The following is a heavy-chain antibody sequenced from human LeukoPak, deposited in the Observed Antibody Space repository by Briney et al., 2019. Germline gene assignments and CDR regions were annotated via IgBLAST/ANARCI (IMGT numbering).Heavy chain of an antibody. D-gene: IGHD4-17*01. V-gene: IGHV4-30-4*01. CDR1: GGSISSGDYC. CDR2: TYYSGST. CDR3: AQRPSTVTTYYYYGMDV. Sequence: MTSETLSLTCTVSGGSISSGDYCWSWIRQPPGKGLEWIGYTYYSGSTYYNPSLKSRVTISVDTSKNQFSLKLSSVTAADTAVYYCAQRPSTVTTYYYYGMDVWGQGTTVTVSS. J-gene: IGHJ6*02.